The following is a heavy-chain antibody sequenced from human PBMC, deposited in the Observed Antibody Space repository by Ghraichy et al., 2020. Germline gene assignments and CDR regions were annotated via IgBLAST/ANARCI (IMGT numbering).Heavy chain of an antibody. D-gene: IGHD6-19*01. J-gene: IGHJ6*02. V-gene: IGHV4-39*01. CDR3: TRHSSGTLQWYYRGVDV. Sequence: SETRSLTCTVSGASIRSPDYFWGWVRQPAGKGLEWVGSAFYSGTDYYNPSLKSRVAVSVDTSKNQFSLKLTSVTAADSGLYFCTRHSSGTLQWYYRGVDVWGQGTTVIVSS. CDR2: AFYSGTD. CDR1: GASIRSPDYF.